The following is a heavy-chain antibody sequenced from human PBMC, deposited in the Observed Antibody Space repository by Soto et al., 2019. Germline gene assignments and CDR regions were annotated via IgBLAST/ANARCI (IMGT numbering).Heavy chain of an antibody. CDR1: VGSITRRSSY. D-gene: IGHD4-4*01. J-gene: IGHJ4*02. V-gene: IGHV4-39*01. CDR3: ATTRTLAVSVSFDY. CDR2: FYDGHT. Sequence: ASETLSLTCIVPVGSITRRSSYWAWIRQPPGKGLEWFGTFYDGHTYHNPSLRCRITISVDTSKNQFSLKSNSVASADTTFYYCATTRTLAVSVSFDYWGRGMVVTVSS.